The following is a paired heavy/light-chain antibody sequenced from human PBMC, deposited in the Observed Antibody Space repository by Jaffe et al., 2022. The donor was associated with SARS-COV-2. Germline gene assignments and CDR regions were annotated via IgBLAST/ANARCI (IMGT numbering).Light chain of an antibody. CDR2: WAS. CDR1: QTVLHSSSNKNY. V-gene: IGKV4-1*01. J-gene: IGKJ3*01. CDR3: QQYYSTPFT. Sequence: DIVMTQSPDSLAVSLGERATINCKSSQTVLHSSSNKNYLAWYQQKPGQPPKLLISWASTRESGVPDRFSGSGSGTDFTLTISSLQTEDVAIYYCQQYYSTPFTFGPGTEVEI.
Heavy chain of an antibody. CDR2: ISNRGTT. CDR1: GGSISSYF. CDR3: AACPYTSGYYGGSPEYFQR. J-gene: IGHJ1*01. V-gene: IGHV4-59*01. Sequence: QVQLQESGPGLVKPSETLSLTCTVSGGSISSYFWSWIRQPPGKGLEWIGYISNRGTTNYNPSLNSRVTISADTSRSQLSLKLSSVSAADTAVYYCAACPYTSGYYGGSPEYFQRWGQGTLVIVSS. D-gene: IGHD6-19*01.